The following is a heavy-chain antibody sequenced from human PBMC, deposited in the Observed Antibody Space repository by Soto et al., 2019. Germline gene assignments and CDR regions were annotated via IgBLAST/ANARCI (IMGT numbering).Heavy chain of an antibody. V-gene: IGHV3-30-3*01. CDR1: GFTFSSYA. CDR2: ISYDGSNK. J-gene: IGHJ4*02. Sequence: QVQLVESGGGVVQPGRSLRLSCAASGFTFSSYAMHWVRQAPGKGLEWVAVISYDGSNKYYADTVKCRLTISRDNSKITLNQQMNSLRAEDTAVYYCARDRVIMVRGVIITRKGFDYWGQGTLVTVSS. D-gene: IGHD3-10*01. CDR3: ARDRVIMVRGVIITRKGFDY.